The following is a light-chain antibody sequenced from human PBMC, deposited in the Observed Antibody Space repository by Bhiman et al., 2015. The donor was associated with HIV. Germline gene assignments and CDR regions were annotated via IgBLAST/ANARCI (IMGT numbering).Light chain of an antibody. CDR3: SSYTTSSTFL. J-gene: IGLJ1*01. V-gene: IGLV1-44*01. Sequence: QSVLTQPPSASGTPGQRVTISCSGSSSNIGSNTVNWYQQVPGTAPKLLIYRNNQRPSGVSNRFSGSKSVNTASLTISGLQAEDEADYYCSSYTTSSTFLFGTGTKVTVL. CDR2: RNN. CDR1: SSNIGSNT.